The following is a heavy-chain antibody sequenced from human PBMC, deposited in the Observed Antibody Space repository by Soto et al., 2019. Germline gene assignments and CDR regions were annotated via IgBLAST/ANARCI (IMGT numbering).Heavy chain of an antibody. V-gene: IGHV3-33*01. CDR3: ARDGSDYAIDP. D-gene: IGHD4-17*01. Sequence: GGSLRLSCAASGFTFSSYGMHWVRQAPGKGLEWVAVIWYDGSNKYYADSVKVRFTISRDNSKNTLYLQMNSLRAEDTAVYYCARDGSDYAIDPWGQGTLVTVSS. CDR1: GFTFSSYG. CDR2: IWYDGSNK. J-gene: IGHJ5*02.